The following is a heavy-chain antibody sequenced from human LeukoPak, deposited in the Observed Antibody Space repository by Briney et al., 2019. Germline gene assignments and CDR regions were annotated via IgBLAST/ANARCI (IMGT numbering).Heavy chain of an antibody. Sequence: GGSLRLSCAASGFTFSTYAMSWVRQAPGKGLEWVSSISGSSGSTYYADSVKGRFTISRDNSKNTLYLQMDSLRTEDTAVCYCAKGPYCSTTSCFTMGCFDPWGQGTLVTVSS. CDR1: GFTFSTYA. CDR2: ISGSSGST. J-gene: IGHJ5*02. CDR3: AKGPYCSTTSCFTMGCFDP. V-gene: IGHV3-23*01. D-gene: IGHD2-2*02.